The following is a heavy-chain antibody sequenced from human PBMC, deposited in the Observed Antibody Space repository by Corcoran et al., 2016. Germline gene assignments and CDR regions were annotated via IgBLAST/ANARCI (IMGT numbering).Heavy chain of an antibody. Sequence: EVQLVESGGGLVQPGGYLRLSCAASGFTFSSYSMNWVRQAPGKGLEWVSYISSSSSTIYYADSVKGRFTISRYNAKNSLYLQMNSLRDEDTAVYYCARETTVTLDYWGQGTLVTVSS. V-gene: IGHV3-48*02. D-gene: IGHD4-17*01. CDR2: ISSSSSTI. J-gene: IGHJ4*02. CDR1: GFTFSSYS. CDR3: ARETTVTLDY.